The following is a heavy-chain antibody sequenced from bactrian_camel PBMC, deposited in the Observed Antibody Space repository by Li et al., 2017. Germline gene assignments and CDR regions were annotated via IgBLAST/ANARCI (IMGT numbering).Heavy chain of an antibody. CDR1: EFAFEDAD. V-gene: IGHV3S55*01. CDR3: AADFGVCRFDTRYNY. J-gene: IGHJ4*01. CDR2: MYRKGAA. D-gene: IGHD1*01. Sequence: QVQLVESGGGSVQAGGSLRLSCVVSEFAFEDADMAWWRQAPGKEREGVAAMYRKGAAIYGDSVKGRFTISKDNAKNTLYLQMNLLKPDDTAMYFCAADFGVCRFDTRYNYRGQGTQVTVS.